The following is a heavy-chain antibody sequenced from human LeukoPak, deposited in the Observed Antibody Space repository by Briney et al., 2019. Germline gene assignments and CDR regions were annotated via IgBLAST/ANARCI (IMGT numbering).Heavy chain of an antibody. V-gene: IGHV1-69*05. CDR3: ARELRTIPTLPYYMDV. CDR2: IIPIFGTA. J-gene: IGHJ6*03. D-gene: IGHD1-1*01. CDR1: RYTFTSYD. Sequence: GASVKVSFKASRYTFTSYDINWVRQAPGQGLEWMGGIIPIFGTANYAQKFHGRVTITTDQSTRTAYMELSSLRSEDTAVYYCARELRTIPTLPYYMDVWGKGTTVTVSS.